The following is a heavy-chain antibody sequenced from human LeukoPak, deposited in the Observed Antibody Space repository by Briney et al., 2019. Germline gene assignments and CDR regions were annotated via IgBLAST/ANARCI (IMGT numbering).Heavy chain of an antibody. J-gene: IGHJ3*02. V-gene: IGHV4-59*02. D-gene: IGHD2/OR15-2a*01. CDR1: GASVRSDH. CDR3: ARDLSVNAFDI. CDR2: MHGSGSP. Sequence: SETLSLTCTVSGASVRSDHWNWIRQPPGKGLEWIAYMHGSGSPNYNPSLASRLTLSVDATENLLSLKLTSVTAADTAVYFCARDLSVNAFDIWGQGTLVAVSS.